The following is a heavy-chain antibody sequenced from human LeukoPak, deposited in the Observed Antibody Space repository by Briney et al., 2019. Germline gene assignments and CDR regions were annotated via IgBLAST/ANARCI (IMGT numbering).Heavy chain of an antibody. CDR1: GYTFTNYG. CDR2: INPNSGGT. J-gene: IGHJ3*02. Sequence: ASVKVSCKASGYTFTNYGIHWVRQAPGQRLEWMGRINPNSGGTNYAQKFQGRVTMTRDTSISTAYMELSRLRSDDTAVYYCARDSRFGDAFDIWGQGTMVTVSS. CDR3: ARDSRFGDAFDI. D-gene: IGHD3-10*01. V-gene: IGHV1-2*06.